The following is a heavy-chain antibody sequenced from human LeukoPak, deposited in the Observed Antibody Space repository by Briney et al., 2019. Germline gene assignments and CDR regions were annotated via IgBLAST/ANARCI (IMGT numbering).Heavy chain of an antibody. CDR1: GGSISSSSYY. J-gene: IGHJ4*02. V-gene: IGHV4-39*01. Sequence: PPETLSLTCTVSGGSISSSSYYWGWIRQPPGKGLEWIGSIYYSGSTYYNPSLKSRVTISVDTSKNQFSLKLSSVTAADTAVYYCARRTIYGSGSYELFDYWGQGTLVTVSS. D-gene: IGHD3-10*01. CDR3: ARRTIYGSGSYELFDY. CDR2: IYYSGST.